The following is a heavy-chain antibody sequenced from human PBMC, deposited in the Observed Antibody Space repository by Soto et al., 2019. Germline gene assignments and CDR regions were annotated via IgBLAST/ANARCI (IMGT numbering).Heavy chain of an antibody. CDR1: GYTFTGYY. D-gene: IGHD2-2*01. J-gene: IGHJ6*02. CDR3: ASGDVPFYYGMDV. CDR2: INPHSAGT. Sequence: QVQLVPSGAEVKKPGASVKVSCKASGYTFTGYYMPLVRQAPGQGLEWMGLINPHSAGTSYAQKFERLVTMTRDTSISTAYVELSSLRSDATAVYYRASGDVPFYYGMDVWGQGTTVTVCS. V-gene: IGHV1-2*04.